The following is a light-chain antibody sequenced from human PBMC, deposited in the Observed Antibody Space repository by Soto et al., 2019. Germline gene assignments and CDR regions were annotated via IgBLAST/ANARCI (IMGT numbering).Light chain of an antibody. J-gene: IGKJ5*01. CDR3: QQSYSTPHT. Sequence: RLTQTPSSVSASVGDRVTMTCRASQGVGGWLAWYQQKPGKVPKLLIYATSSLHSGVPSRFSGSGSGTDFTLSISSLQPEDFATYYCQQSYSTPHTSGQGTRLEI. CDR2: ATS. V-gene: IGKV1-12*01. CDR1: QGVGGW.